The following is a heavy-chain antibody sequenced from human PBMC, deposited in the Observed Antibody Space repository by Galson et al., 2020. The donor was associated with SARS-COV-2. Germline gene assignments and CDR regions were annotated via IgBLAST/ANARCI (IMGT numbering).Heavy chain of an antibody. J-gene: IGHJ3*01. D-gene: IGHD3-10*01. CDR2: ISSNGGST. CDR1: GFTFSSYA. V-gene: IGHV3-64*02. Sequence: GESLKISCAASGFTFSSYAMHWVRQAPGKGLEYVSAISSNGGSTYYADSVKGRFTISRDNSKNTLYLQVGSLRAEDMAVYYCATGYGSGSYYNGAFDGWGQGTMVTVCS. CDR3: ATGYGSGSYYNGAFDG.